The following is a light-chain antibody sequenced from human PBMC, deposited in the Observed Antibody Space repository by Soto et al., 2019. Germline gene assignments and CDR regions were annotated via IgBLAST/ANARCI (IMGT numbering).Light chain of an antibody. CDR3: CSYGGYFWV. Sequence: QSALTQPRSVSGSPGQSVTISCTGTSSDVGGYDYVSWFQHHPGKVPKLMIYDVNKRPSGVPDRFSASKSGNTASLTISGLQAEDEADYYCCSYGGYFWVFGGGTKLTVL. CDR1: SSDVGGYDY. J-gene: IGLJ3*02. CDR2: DVN. V-gene: IGLV2-11*01.